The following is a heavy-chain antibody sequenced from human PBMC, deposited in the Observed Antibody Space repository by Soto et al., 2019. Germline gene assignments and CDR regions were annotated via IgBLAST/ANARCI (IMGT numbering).Heavy chain of an antibody. CDR3: ARGYCSSTSCYYYGSGSYAFDI. D-gene: IGHD2-2*01. CDR1: GFTVSSNY. J-gene: IGHJ3*02. CDR2: IYSGGST. Sequence: GGSLRLSCAASGFTVSSNYMSWVRQAPGKGLEWVSVIYSGGSTYYADSVKGRFTISRHNSKNTLYLQMNSLRAEDTVVYYCARGYCSSTSCYYYGSGSYAFDIWGQGTMVTVSS. V-gene: IGHV3-53*04.